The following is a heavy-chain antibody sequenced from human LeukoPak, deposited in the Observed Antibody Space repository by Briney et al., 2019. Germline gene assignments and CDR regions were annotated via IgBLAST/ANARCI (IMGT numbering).Heavy chain of an antibody. J-gene: IGHJ4*02. V-gene: IGHV3-30*04. CDR2: ISYDGSNK. CDR3: ARSPHIGGWYYQVDY. D-gene: IGHD6-19*01. CDR1: GFTFSSYA. Sequence: GSLRLSCAASGFTFSSYAMHWVRQAPGKGLEWVAVISYDGSNKYYADPVKGRFTISRDNFKNTLYLQMNTLRAEDTAVYYCARSPHIGGWYYQVDYWGQGTLVTVSS.